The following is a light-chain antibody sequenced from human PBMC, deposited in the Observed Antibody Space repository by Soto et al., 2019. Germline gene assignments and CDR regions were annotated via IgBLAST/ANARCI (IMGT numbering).Light chain of an antibody. V-gene: IGLV2-14*01. CDR3: SSYSNSNTYVV. CDR1: STDVGGYDQ. Sequence: QSALTQPASVSESAGQSITISCTGTSTDVGGYDQVSWYQQHPGKAPKLIIYEVTDRPSGVSNRFSGSKSGITASLTISGLQAEDEAEYYCSSYSNSNTYVVFGGGTKVTVL. J-gene: IGLJ2*01. CDR2: EVT.